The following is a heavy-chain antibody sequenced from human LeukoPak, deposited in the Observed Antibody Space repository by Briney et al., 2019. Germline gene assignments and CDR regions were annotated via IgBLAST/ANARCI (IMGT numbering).Heavy chain of an antibody. V-gene: IGHV3-9*03. CDR3: TKGGRFLQWWNDWFDP. Sequence: PGRSMRLSCAASGFTFDDYAMHWVRQAPGKGLEWVAGISWNGYSIAYADSVKGRFTISRDNAKNSLYLQMNSLRPEDMALYYCTKGGRFLQWWNDWFDPWGQGTLVTVSS. J-gene: IGHJ5*02. CDR2: ISWNGYSI. D-gene: IGHD3-3*01. CDR1: GFTFDDYA.